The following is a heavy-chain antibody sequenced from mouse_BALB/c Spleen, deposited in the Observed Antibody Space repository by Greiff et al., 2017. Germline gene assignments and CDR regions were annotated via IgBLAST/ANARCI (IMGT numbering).Heavy chain of an antibody. D-gene: IGHD2-4*01. V-gene: IGHV1-55*01. CDR3: ARSDYDYAWFAY. Sequence: QVQLQQPGAELVKPGTSVKLSCKASGYNFTSYWINWVKLRPGQGLEWIGDIYPGSGSTNYNEKFKSKATLTVDTSSSTAYMQLSSLASEDSALYYCARSDYDYAWFAYWGQGTLVTVSA. CDR2: IYPGSGST. CDR1: GYNFTSYW. J-gene: IGHJ3*01.